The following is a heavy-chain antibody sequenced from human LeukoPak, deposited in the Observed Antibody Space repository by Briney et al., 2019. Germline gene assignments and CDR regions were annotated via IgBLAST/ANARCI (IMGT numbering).Heavy chain of an antibody. CDR2: INPSGGST. V-gene: IGHV1-46*01. D-gene: IGHD2-8*01. Sequence: ASVKVSCKASGYTFTSYYMHWARQAPGQGLEWMGIINPSGGSTSYAQKFQGRVTMTRDMSTSTVYMELSSLRSEDTAVYYCARAGRRAVWFDYWGQGTLVTVSS. CDR1: GYTFTSYY. J-gene: IGHJ4*02. CDR3: ARAGRRAVWFDY.